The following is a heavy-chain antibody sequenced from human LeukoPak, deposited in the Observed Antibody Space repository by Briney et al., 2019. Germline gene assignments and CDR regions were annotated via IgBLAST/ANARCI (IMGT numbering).Heavy chain of an antibody. CDR3: ARDYGGYSSFFDY. J-gene: IGHJ4*02. CDR1: GYTFTSYA. Sequence: ASVKVSYKASGYTFTSYAMHWVRQAPGQRLEWMGWINAGNGNTKYSQKFQGRVTITRDTSASTAYMELSSLRSEDTAVYYCARDYGGYSSFFDYWGQGTLVTVSS. D-gene: IGHD5-18*01. CDR2: INAGNGNT. V-gene: IGHV1-3*01.